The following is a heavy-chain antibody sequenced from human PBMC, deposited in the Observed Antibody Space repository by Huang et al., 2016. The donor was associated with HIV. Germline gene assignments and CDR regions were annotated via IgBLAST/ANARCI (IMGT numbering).Heavy chain of an antibody. D-gene: IGHD2-2*01. CDR1: GDSFSDFF. CDR3: VRGRGTSWSFFDT. Sequence: QVRLDQWGAGLLKPSETLSLTCAVYGDSFSDFFWSWIRQSPGKGLEWIGEINHVGKTNYNPSLNSRVTIAVDTSKNQFSLKLKSVTVDDTSMYYCVRGRGTSWSFFDTWGQGSLVTVFS. V-gene: IGHV4-34*01. J-gene: IGHJ4*02. CDR2: INHVGKT.